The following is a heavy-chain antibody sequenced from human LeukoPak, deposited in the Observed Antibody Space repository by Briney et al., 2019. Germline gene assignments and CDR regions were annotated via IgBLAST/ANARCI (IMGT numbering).Heavy chain of an antibody. D-gene: IGHD5-18*01. CDR2: IYSSGGT. J-gene: IGHJ4*02. CDR3: ARPHSRGYSYGPFDC. CDR1: GFTFSTHW. Sequence: PGGSLRLSCAVSGFTFSTHWMNWIRQPPGKGLEWIGYIYSSGGTNYNPSLKSRVTISVDTSKNQFSLKLSSVTAADTAVYYCARPHSRGYSYGPFDCWGQGTLVTVSS. V-gene: IGHV4-59*08.